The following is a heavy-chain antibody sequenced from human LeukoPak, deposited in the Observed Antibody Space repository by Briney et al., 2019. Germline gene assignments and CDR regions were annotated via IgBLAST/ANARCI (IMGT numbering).Heavy chain of an antibody. CDR1: GGSFSGYY. CDR2: INHSGST. Sequence: SETLSLTCAVYGGSFSGYYWSWIRQPPGKGLEWIGEINHSGSTNYNPSLKSRVTISVDTSKNQFSLKLSSVTAADTAVYYCARTRLLGYCTNGVCYRRWFDPWGQGTPVTVSS. V-gene: IGHV4-34*01. J-gene: IGHJ5*02. D-gene: IGHD2-8*01. CDR3: ARTRLLGYCTNGVCYRRWFDP.